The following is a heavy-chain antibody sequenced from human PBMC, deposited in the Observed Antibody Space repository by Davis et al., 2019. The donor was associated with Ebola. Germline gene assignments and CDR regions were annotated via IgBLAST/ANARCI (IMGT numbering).Heavy chain of an antibody. Sequence: AASVKVSCKASGGTFSNYAISWVRQAPGQGLEWMGWINPNSGGTNYAQKFQGRVTMTRDTSISTAYMELSRLRSDDTAVYYCARATRWLQLGDFDYWGQGTLVTVSS. CDR1: GGTFSNYA. CDR2: INPNSGGT. D-gene: IGHD5-24*01. J-gene: IGHJ4*02. V-gene: IGHV1-2*02. CDR3: ARATRWLQLGDFDY.